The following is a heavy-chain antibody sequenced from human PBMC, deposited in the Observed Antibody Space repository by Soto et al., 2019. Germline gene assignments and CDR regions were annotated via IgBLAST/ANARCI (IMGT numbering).Heavy chain of an antibody. CDR2: FDPEDGET. J-gene: IGHJ6*02. D-gene: IGHD2-2*01. CDR3: ATVPGYCISTSCQNTMDV. CDR1: GFTFINYY. V-gene: IGHV1-24*01. Sequence: ASVKVSCKASGFTFINYYMHWVRQAPGQGLEWMGGFDPEDGETIYAQKFQGRVTMTEDTSTDTAYMELSSLRSEDTAVYYCATVPGYCISTSCQNTMDVWGQGTTVTVSS.